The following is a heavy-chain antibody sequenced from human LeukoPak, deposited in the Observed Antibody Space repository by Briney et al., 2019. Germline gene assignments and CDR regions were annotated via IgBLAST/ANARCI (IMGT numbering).Heavy chain of an antibody. Sequence: ASVKVSCKASGYTFTGCYMHWVRQAPGQGLEWMGWINPNSGGTNYAQKFQGRVTMTRDTSISTAYMELSRLRSDDTAVYYCARQDGYNTHFDYWGQGTLVTVSS. CDR2: INPNSGGT. CDR3: ARQDGYNTHFDY. D-gene: IGHD5-12*01. J-gene: IGHJ4*02. CDR1: GYTFTGCY. V-gene: IGHV1-2*02.